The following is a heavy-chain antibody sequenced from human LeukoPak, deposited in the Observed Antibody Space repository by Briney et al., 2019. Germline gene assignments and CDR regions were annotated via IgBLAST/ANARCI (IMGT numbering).Heavy chain of an antibody. D-gene: IGHD6-13*01. CDR2: IIPILGIA. CDR1: GGTFSSYA. Sequence: ASVKVSCKASGGTFSSYAISWVRQAPGQGLEWMGRIIPILGIANYAQKFQGRVTITADKSTSTAYMELSSLRSEDTAVYYCARDERYSSSRSPLDYWGQGTLVTVSS. CDR3: ARDERYSSSRSPLDY. V-gene: IGHV1-69*04. J-gene: IGHJ4*02.